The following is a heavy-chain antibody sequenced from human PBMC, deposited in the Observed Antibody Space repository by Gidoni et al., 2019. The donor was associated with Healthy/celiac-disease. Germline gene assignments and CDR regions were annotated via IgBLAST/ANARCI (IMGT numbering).Heavy chain of an antibody. V-gene: IGHV3-23*01. D-gene: IGHD2-15*01. CDR1: GFTFSSDA. CDR3: AKDGYCSGGSCYYFFDY. J-gene: IGHJ4*02. Sequence: EVQLLESGGGLVQPGGSLRLYCAASGFTFSSDAMAWVRQAPGKGLEWVSAISGRGGSTYYADSVKGRFTISRDNSKNTLYLQMNSLRAGDTAVYYCAKDGYCSGGSCYYFFDYWGQGTLVTVSS. CDR2: ISGRGGST.